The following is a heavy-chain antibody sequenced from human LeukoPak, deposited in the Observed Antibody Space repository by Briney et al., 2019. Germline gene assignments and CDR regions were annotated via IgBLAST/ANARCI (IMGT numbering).Heavy chain of an antibody. D-gene: IGHD4-17*01. Sequence: SVKVSSKASGGTFSSYAISWVRQAPGQGLEWMGGIIPIFGTANYAQKFQGRVTITADESTSTAYMELSSLRSEDTAVYYCARGNLTTVTNDYWGQGTLVTVSS. J-gene: IGHJ4*02. V-gene: IGHV1-69*01. CDR3: ARGNLTTVTNDY. CDR1: GGTFSSYA. CDR2: IIPIFGTA.